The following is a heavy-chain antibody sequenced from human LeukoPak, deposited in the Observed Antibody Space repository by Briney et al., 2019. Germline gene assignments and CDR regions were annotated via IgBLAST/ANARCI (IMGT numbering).Heavy chain of an antibody. CDR3: ARRWVWDSSGWDYFDY. CDR2: IYYSGST. J-gene: IGHJ4*02. Sequence: SETLSLTCTVSGGSISSSSYCWGWIRQPPGKGLEWIGSIYYSGSTYYNPSLKSRVTISVDTSKKQFSLKLSPVTAADTAVYYCARRWVWDSSGWDYFDYWGQGTLVTVSS. V-gene: IGHV4-39*01. CDR1: GGSISSSSYC. D-gene: IGHD6-19*01.